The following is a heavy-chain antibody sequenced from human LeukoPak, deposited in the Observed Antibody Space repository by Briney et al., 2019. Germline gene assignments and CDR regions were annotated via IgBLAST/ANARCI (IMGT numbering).Heavy chain of an antibody. V-gene: IGHV1-8*01. CDR1: GYTFTSYD. Sequence: ASMKVSCKASGYTFTSYDINWVRQATGQGLEWMGWMNPNSGNTGYAQKFQGRVTMTRNTSISTAYMELSSLRSEDTAVYYCARWGRGYKETIVDYWGQGTLVTVSS. D-gene: IGHD5-18*01. CDR2: MNPNSGNT. CDR3: ARWGRGYKETIVDY. J-gene: IGHJ4*02.